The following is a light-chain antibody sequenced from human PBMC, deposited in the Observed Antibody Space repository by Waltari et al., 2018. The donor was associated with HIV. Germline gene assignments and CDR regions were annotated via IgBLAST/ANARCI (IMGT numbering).Light chain of an antibody. V-gene: IGLV2-23*02. CDR2: DVS. CDR3: CSYAGSNTYL. Sequence: QSALTQPASVSGFPGQSITISCTGSSSDVGSYNYVSWYQQHPGKAPKLVIYDVSKRPSGVSNRFARSKSGNTASLTISGLQAEDEADYYCCSYAGSNTYLFGTGTEVTVL. CDR1: SSDVGSYNY. J-gene: IGLJ1*01.